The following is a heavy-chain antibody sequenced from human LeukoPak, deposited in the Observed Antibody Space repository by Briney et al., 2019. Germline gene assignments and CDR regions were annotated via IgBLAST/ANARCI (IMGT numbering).Heavy chain of an antibody. D-gene: IGHD3-16*02. CDR1: GYTFTGYY. CDR3: ARGEYDYVWGSHRPPCV. V-gene: IGHV1-2*02. CDR2: INPNSGGT. J-gene: IGHJ4*02. Sequence: ASVKVSCKASGYTFTGYYMHWVRQAPGQGLEWMGWINPNSGGTNYAQKLQGRVTMTRDTSISTAYMELSRLRSDDTAVYYCARGEYDYVWGSHRPPCVWGQGTLVTVSS.